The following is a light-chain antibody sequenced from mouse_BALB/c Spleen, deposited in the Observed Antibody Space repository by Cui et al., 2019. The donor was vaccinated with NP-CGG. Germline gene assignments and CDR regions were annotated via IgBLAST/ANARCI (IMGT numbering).Light chain of an antibody. CDR1: TGAVTTSNY. V-gene: IGLV1*01. J-gene: IGLJ1*01. Sequence: QAVVTQESALTTSPAETVTLTCRSSTGAVTTSNYANWPQEKPDHLFTGIIGGTNNRAPGVPARFSGYLIGDKAALTITGAQTEDEAIYFCALWYSNHWVFGGGTKLTVL. CDR2: GTN. CDR3: ALWYSNHWV.